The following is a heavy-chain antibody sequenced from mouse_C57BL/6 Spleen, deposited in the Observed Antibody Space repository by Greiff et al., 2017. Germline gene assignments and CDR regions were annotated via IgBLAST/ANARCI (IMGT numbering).Heavy chain of an antibody. CDR3: ARASYDGYPYWYFDV. D-gene: IGHD2-3*01. CDR1: GYTFTSYW. CDR2: IHPNSGST. Sequence: QVQLQQPGAELVKPGASVKLSCKASGYTFTSYWMHWVKQRPGQGLEWIGMIHPNSGSTNYNEKFKSKATLTVDKSSSTAYMQLSSQTSEDSAVYNCARASYDGYPYWYFDVWGTGTTVTVSS. V-gene: IGHV1-64*01. J-gene: IGHJ1*03.